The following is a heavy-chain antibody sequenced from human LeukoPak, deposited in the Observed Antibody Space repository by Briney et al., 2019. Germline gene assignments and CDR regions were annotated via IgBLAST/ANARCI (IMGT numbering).Heavy chain of an antibody. D-gene: IGHD3-22*01. V-gene: IGHV4-38-2*01. CDR1: GYSISIDYY. J-gene: IGHJ4*02. CDR3: ARNGSSGYMDS. CDR2: IYQSGST. Sequence: SETLSLTCAVSGYSISIDYYWGWIRQPPGKGLEWIGSIYQSGSTSYNPSLKSRVTISVDTSKNQFSLKLSSVTAADTAVYYCARNGSSGYMDSWGQGTLVTVSS.